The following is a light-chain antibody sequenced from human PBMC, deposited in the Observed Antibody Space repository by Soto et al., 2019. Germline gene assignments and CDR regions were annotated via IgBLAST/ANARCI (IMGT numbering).Light chain of an antibody. Sequence: DIQMTQSPSSLSASVADRVSITCRASQSISSYLSWYQQRPGKAPNLLIYGASSLQSGVPSRFSGTGSGTDFTLTISSLQPEDFATYYWQQSYNIGWTFGQGTKV. J-gene: IGKJ1*01. CDR2: GAS. V-gene: IGKV1-39*01. CDR3: QQSYNIGWT. CDR1: QSISSY.